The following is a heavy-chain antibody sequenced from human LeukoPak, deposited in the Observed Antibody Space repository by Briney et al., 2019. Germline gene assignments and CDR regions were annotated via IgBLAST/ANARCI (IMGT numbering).Heavy chain of an antibody. CDR2: ISGSGGST. V-gene: IGHV3-23*01. J-gene: IGHJ5*02. D-gene: IGHD2-2*01. CDR1: GFTFSSYA. Sequence: PGGSLRLSCAASGFTFSSYAMSWVRQAPGKGLEWVSAISGSGGSTYYADSVKGRFTISRDNSKNTLYLQMNSLRAEDTAVYYCAKGPKLIVVVPAAYNWFDPWGQGTLVTVSS. CDR3: AKGPKLIVVVPAAYNWFDP.